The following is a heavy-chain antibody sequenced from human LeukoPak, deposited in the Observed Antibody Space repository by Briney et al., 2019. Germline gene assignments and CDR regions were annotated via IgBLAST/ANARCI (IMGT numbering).Heavy chain of an antibody. D-gene: IGHD3-22*01. J-gene: IGHJ1*01. CDR1: GGSISSYY. CDR3: ASSHYYDSSGYPGTYFQH. V-gene: IGHV4-4*07. CDR2: IYTSGST. Sequence: SETLSLTCTVSGGSISSYYWSWIQQPAGKGLEWIGRIYTSGSTNYNPSLKSRVTMSVDTSKNQFSLKLSSVTAADTAVYYCASSHYYDSSGYPGTYFQHWGQGTLVTVSS.